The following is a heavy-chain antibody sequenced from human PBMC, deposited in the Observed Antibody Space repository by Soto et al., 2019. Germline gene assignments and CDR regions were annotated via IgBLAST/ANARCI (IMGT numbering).Heavy chain of an antibody. CDR2: TYYRSKWYH. CDR1: GESVSTNSAT. V-gene: IGHV6-1*01. Sequence: QVQLQQSGPGLVKPSQTLSLTCAISGESVSTNSATWDWIRQSPSRGLEWLGRTYYRSKWYHDYALSVKGRXSXTXXTSSDQLTVQMTSVTPHDTAVYYCARLIGDSWLDSWGQGTLVTVSS. CDR3: ARLIGDSWLDS. D-gene: IGHD2-8*01. J-gene: IGHJ5*01.